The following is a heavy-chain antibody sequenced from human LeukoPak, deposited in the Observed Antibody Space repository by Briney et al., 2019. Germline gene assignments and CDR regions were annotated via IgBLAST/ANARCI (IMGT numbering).Heavy chain of an antibody. Sequence: SETLSLTCAVYGGSFSGYYWSWLRQPPGKGLEWIGEINHSGSTNYNPSLKSRVTISVDTSKNQFSLKLSSVTAADTAVYYCASGRGSSWYREAFDIWGQGTMVTVSS. D-gene: IGHD6-13*01. J-gene: IGHJ3*02. CDR1: GGSFSGYY. CDR3: ASGRGSSWYREAFDI. CDR2: INHSGST. V-gene: IGHV4-34*01.